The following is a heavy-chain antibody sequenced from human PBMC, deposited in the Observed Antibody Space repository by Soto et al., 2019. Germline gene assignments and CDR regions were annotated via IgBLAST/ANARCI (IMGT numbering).Heavy chain of an antibody. J-gene: IGHJ2*01. Sequence: EVQLLESGGGLVQPGGSLRLSCAASGFTFSNYAMNWVRQAPGKGLEWVSVISGSGDSTYYADSVKGRFTISRDNSRNTVYLQMNSLRAEDTALYYCAKNRGSGSYTNWNFDVWGRGTLVTVSS. CDR1: GFTFSNYA. V-gene: IGHV3-23*01. D-gene: IGHD1-26*01. CDR3: AKNRGSGSYTNWNFDV. CDR2: ISGSGDST.